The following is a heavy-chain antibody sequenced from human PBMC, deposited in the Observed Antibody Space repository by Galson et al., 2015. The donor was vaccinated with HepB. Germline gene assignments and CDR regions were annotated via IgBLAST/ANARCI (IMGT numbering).Heavy chain of an antibody. Sequence: SVKVSCKASGGTFSSYAISWVRQAPGQGLEWMGGIIPIFGTANYAQKFQGRVTITADESTSTAYMELSSLRSEDTAVYYCARDLLEGGDYVFSDYYYYGMDVWGQGTTVTVSS. CDR2: IIPIFGTA. J-gene: IGHJ6*02. D-gene: IGHD4-17*01. CDR3: ARDLLEGGDYVFSDYYYYGMDV. CDR1: GGTFSSYA. V-gene: IGHV1-69*13.